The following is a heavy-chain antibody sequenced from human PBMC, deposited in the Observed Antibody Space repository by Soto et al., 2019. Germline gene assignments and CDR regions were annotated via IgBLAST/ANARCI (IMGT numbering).Heavy chain of an antibody. CDR2: ISFEGTER. V-gene: IGHV3-30*18. J-gene: IGHJ4*02. CDR1: QFTFRSYG. D-gene: IGHD3-3*01. CDR3: GNGDVLDGKVYGWSEWFF. Sequence: QVYLVESGGGVVQPGRSLRLSCSASQFTFRSYGMHWVRQAPGKGLVWVASISFEGTERVYTDSVKGRFTISRDKSKHTLYLQMMSVRAEDMSVCYCGNGDVLDGKVYGWSEWFFWGQGTQVTVSS.